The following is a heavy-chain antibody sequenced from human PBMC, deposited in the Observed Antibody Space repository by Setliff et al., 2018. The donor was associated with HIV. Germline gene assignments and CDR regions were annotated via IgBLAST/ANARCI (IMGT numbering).Heavy chain of an antibody. Sequence: GGSLRLSCVVSGFTFTNAWMSWVRQAPGKGLEWVGRIKSKTDGGTTDYAAPVKGRFTISRDDSKNTLYLQMNSLKTEDTAVYYCTSNYYGSGSYYRDFDYWGQGTLVTVSS. CDR3: TSNYYGSGSYYRDFDY. V-gene: IGHV3-15*01. J-gene: IGHJ4*02. D-gene: IGHD3-10*01. CDR1: GFTFTNAW. CDR2: IKSKTDGGTT.